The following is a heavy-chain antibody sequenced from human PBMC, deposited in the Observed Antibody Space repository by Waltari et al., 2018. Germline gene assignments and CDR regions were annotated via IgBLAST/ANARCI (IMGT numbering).Heavy chain of an antibody. D-gene: IGHD6-19*01. CDR3: ARDPGIAVAGRIDY. Sequence: QVQLQQWGAGLLKPSETLSLTCAVYGGSFSGYYWSWIRQPPGKGLEWIGEINHSGSTNYNPSLKSRVTISVDTSKNQFSLKLSSVTAADTAVYYCARDPGIAVAGRIDYWGQGTLVTVSS. CDR1: GGSFSGYY. CDR2: INHSGST. J-gene: IGHJ4*02. V-gene: IGHV4-34*01.